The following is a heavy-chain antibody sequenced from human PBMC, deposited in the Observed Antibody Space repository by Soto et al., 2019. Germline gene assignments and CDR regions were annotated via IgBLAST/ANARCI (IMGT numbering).Heavy chain of an antibody. CDR3: ARGEGITIFGVANIELDY. CDR1: GYTFTSYD. D-gene: IGHD3-3*01. J-gene: IGHJ4*02. V-gene: IGHV1-8*01. Sequence: GASVKVSCKASGYTFTSYDINWVRQATGQGLEWMGWMNPNSGNTGYAQKFQGRVTMTRNTSISTAYMELSSLRSEDTAVYYCARGEGITIFGVANIELDYWGQGILVTVSS. CDR2: MNPNSGNT.